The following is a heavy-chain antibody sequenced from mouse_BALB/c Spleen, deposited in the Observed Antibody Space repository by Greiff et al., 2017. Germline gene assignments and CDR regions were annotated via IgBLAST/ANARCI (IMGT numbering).Heavy chain of an antibody. CDR3: ARDPIYYDYDADY. J-gene: IGHJ4*01. D-gene: IGHD2-4*01. Sequence: EVQGVESGGGLVQPGGSLKLSCAASGFTFSSYGMSWVRQTPDKRLELVATINSNGGSTYYPDSVKGRFTISRDNAKNTLYLQMSSLKSEDTAMYYCARDPIYYDYDADYWGQGTAGTVSS. CDR1: GFTFSSYG. CDR2: INSNGGST. V-gene: IGHV5-6-3*01.